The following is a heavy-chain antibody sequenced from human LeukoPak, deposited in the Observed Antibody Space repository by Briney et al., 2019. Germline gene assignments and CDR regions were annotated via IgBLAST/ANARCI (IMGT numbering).Heavy chain of an antibody. Sequence: GSSLRLSCAASGFTFDDYAMHWVRQAPGQGLEWVSGISWNSGSIGYADYVKGRFTISRDNAKNSLYLQMNSLRAEDTALYYCAKDIIPYYYYGMDVWGQGTTVTVSS. V-gene: IGHV3-9*01. CDR3: AKDIIPYYYYGMDV. J-gene: IGHJ6*02. CDR1: GFTFDDYA. CDR2: ISWNSGSI. D-gene: IGHD2-21*01.